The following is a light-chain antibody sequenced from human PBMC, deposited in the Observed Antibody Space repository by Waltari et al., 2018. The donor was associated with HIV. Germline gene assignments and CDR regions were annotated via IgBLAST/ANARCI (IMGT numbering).Light chain of an antibody. CDR3: AAWDDSLNGYV. CDR1: TPNIGVNT. Sequence: QSVLTPPPSASGTPGQRATSSCSGSTPNIGVNTVSWFQPLPGTAAKLLICGNKQRPTGVPDRFSGSKSGTSASLAISGLQSEDEADYYCAAWDDSLNGYVFGTGTKVTVL. J-gene: IGLJ1*01. CDR2: GNK. V-gene: IGLV1-44*01.